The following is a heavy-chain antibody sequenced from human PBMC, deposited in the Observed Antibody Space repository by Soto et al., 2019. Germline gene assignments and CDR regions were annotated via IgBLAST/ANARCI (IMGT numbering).Heavy chain of an antibody. J-gene: IGHJ6*03. CDR3: ARVLSWGSNWYYYMDV. Sequence: EVQLVESGGGLVQPGGSLRLSCATSGFILSDCAMNWVRQAPGKGLEWVSYISSSSSVIDYADSVKGRFTVSRDNARNSLYLQMNSLRAEDTAAYYCARVLSWGSNWYYYMDVWGKGTTVTVSS. CDR2: ISSSSSVI. V-gene: IGHV3-48*01. D-gene: IGHD7-27*01. CDR1: GFILSDCA.